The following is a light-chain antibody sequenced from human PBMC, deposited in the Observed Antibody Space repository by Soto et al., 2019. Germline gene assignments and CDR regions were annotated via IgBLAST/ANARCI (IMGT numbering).Light chain of an antibody. CDR3: SSYTSSTAYV. Sequence: QSALTQPASVPGSPGQSITISCTGTSSDVGGYNYVSWYQLHPGKAPKLMVYEVSNRPSGVSNRFSGSKSGNTASLTISGLQAEDEADYYCSSYTSSTAYVFGTGTKLTVL. V-gene: IGLV2-14*01. CDR1: SSDVGGYNY. CDR2: EVS. J-gene: IGLJ1*01.